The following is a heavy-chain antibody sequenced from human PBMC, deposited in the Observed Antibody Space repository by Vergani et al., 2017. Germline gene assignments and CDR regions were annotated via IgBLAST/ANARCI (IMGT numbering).Heavy chain of an antibody. CDR2: IYSTGST. Sequence: QVQLEESGPGLVKPSETLSLTCTVPGGSFNTYYWSWIRQSPGKGLEWIGYIYSTGSTNYNPSLNSRLTMSVDTSKNQFSLKLRSVTAADTSVYFCARVMYRDEASTGYRLEGMDIWGQGTTVTISS. CDR1: GGSFNTYY. D-gene: IGHD3-9*01. J-gene: IGHJ6*02. V-gene: IGHV4-59*13. CDR3: ARVMYRDEASTGYRLEGMDI.